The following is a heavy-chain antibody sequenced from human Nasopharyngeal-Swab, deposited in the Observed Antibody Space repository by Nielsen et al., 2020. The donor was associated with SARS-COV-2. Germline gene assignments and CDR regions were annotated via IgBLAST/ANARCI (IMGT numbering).Heavy chain of an antibody. CDR3: ARGPYSPYEGRQYHYYGLDV. Sequence: GESLKISCAASGFTLTSYAIHWVRQAPGKGLEFVSANSLSGGMTYYANSVKGRFTISRDSSKNTLYLQIGSVRAEDMAVYYCARGPYSPYEGRQYHYYGLDVWGQGTTVTVSS. J-gene: IGHJ6*02. CDR2: NSLSGGMT. V-gene: IGHV3-64*01. CDR1: GFTLTSYA. D-gene: IGHD4-11*01.